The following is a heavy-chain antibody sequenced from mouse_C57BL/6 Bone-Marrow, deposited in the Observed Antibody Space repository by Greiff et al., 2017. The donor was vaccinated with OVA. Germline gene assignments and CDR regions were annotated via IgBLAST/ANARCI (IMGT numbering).Heavy chain of an antibody. J-gene: IGHJ4*01. Sequence: EVKLVESGAGLVKPGGSLKLSCAASGFTFSSYAMSWVRQTPEKRLEWVAYISSGGVYIYYADTVKGRCTISRDNARNTLYLQMSSLKSEDTAMYYCTRLLDAIDYWGQGTSVTVSS. D-gene: IGHD2-1*01. V-gene: IGHV5-9-1*02. CDR3: TRLLDAIDY. CDR2: ISSGGVYI. CDR1: GFTFSSYA.